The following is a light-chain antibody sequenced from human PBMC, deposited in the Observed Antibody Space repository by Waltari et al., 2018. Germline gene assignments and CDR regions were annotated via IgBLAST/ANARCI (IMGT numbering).Light chain of an antibody. CDR3: QQYNKWPRT. V-gene: IGKV3-15*01. CDR1: QSVSSD. J-gene: IGKJ1*01. CDR2: RVS. Sequence: EIVMTQSPATLSVSPGERATPPCRASQSVSSDIAWFQQKPGQAPRLLISRVSLRASGIPARFSGTGSGTEFTRTINSLQSEDFAVYDCQQYNKWPRTFVQGTKVEIK.